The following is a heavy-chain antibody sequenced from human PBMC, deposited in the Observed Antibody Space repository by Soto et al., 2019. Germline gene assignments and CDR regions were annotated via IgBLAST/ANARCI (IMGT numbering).Heavy chain of an antibody. V-gene: IGHV4-4*02. CDR3: ARVGCSGGSCYSRN. Sequence: QVQLQESGPGLVKPSGTLSLTCAVSGGSISSSNWWSWVRQPPGKGLEWIGEIYHSGSTNYNPSLKSRVTIXVXKXXSQFSLKLSSVPAADTAVYYCARVGCSGGSCYSRNWGQGTLVTVSS. CDR2: IYHSGST. CDR1: GGSISSSNW. J-gene: IGHJ4*02. D-gene: IGHD2-15*01.